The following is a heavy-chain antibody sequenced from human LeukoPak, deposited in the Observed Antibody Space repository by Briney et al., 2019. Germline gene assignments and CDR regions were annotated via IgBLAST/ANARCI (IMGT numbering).Heavy chain of an antibody. D-gene: IGHD4-17*01. CDR1: GGSISSGSYY. CDR3: ARDLDGDHPFDY. V-gene: IGHV4-61*02. J-gene: IGHJ4*02. CDR2: IYTSGST. Sequence: SETLSLTCTVSGGSISSGSYYWSWIRQPAGEGLEWIGRIYTSGSTNYNPSLKSRVTMSVDTSKNQFSLKLSSVTAADTAVYYCARDLDGDHPFDYWGQGTLVTVSS.